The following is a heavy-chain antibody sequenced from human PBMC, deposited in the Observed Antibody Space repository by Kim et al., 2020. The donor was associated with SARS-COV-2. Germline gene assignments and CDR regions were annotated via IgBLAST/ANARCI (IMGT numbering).Heavy chain of an antibody. D-gene: IGHD4-17*01. Sequence: GGSLRLSCAASGFTFSSYGMHWVRQAPGKGLEWVAVIWYDGSNKYYADSVKGRFTISRDNSKNTLYLQMNSLRAEDTAVYYCARDPGGDYGGWFDPWGQGTLVTVSS. J-gene: IGHJ5*02. CDR1: GFTFSSYG. V-gene: IGHV3-33*01. CDR3: ARDPGGDYGGWFDP. CDR2: IWYDGSNK.